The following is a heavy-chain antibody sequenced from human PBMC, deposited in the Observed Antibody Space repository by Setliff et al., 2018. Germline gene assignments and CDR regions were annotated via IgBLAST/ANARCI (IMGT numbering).Heavy chain of an antibody. CDR1: GFTFSSYN. Sequence: PGGSLRLSCAASGFTFSSYNMDWVRQAPGKGLEWVSYINSRSSTIFYADSVKGRFTISRDNAKNSLYLQMNGLRAEDTAVYYCAREGSMIVEYYYYYGMDVWGQGTTVTVSS. J-gene: IGHJ6*02. CDR3: AREGSMIVEYYYYYGMDV. D-gene: IGHD3-22*01. V-gene: IGHV3-48*01. CDR2: INSRSSTI.